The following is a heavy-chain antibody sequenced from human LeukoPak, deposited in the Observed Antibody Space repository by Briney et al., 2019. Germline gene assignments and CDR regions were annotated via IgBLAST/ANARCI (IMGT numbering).Heavy chain of an antibody. CDR3: ARHWLDSGPPGRFDY. CDR1: GGSISSYY. V-gene: IGHV4-59*08. Sequence: SETLSLTCAFYGGSISSYYWSWIRQPPGKGLEWIGYNYYSGSTNYNHTLKSRLTISVDRSKNQFSLKVSSVTAADTSVYYCARHWLDSGPPGRFDYWGRGTLVTVSS. J-gene: IGHJ4*02. D-gene: IGHD3-10*01. CDR2: NYYSGST.